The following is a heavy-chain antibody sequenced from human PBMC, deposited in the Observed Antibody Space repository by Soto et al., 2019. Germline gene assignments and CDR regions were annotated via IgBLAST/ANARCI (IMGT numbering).Heavy chain of an antibody. Sequence: LRLSSAASGFSFSISPMHWVRQAPGKGPEWVALISYDGTNKFYADSVKGRFTISRDNSKSTLYLQVDSLRPEDAAVYYCARDPKTSGGQHWAFNYFDSWGQGTLVTVSS. CDR1: GFSFSISP. V-gene: IGHV3-30-3*01. CDR3: ARDPKTSGGQHWAFNYFDS. J-gene: IGHJ4*02. CDR2: ISYDGTNK. D-gene: IGHD7-27*01.